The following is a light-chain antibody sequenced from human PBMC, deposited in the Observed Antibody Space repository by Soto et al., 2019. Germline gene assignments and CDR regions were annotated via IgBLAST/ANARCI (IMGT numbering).Light chain of an antibody. CDR2: GAS. CDR1: QSVSSN. CDR3: QQYNNWPPVT. Sequence: EIVMTQSPATLSVSPGERATLSCRASQSVSSNLAWYQQKPGQAPRLLIYGASTRATGIPGRFSGSGSGKAFTLTISSLQSEDFAVYYCQQYNNWPPVTFGGGTKVEIK. J-gene: IGKJ4*01. V-gene: IGKV3D-15*01.